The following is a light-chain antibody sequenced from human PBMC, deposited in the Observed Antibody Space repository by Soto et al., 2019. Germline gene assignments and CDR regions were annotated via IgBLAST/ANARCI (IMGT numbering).Light chain of an antibody. V-gene: IGLV2-23*01. J-gene: IGLJ1*01. Sequence: QSALTQPASVSGSPGQSITISCTGTSSDVGRYNIVSCYQQHPGKAPKLMIYEGSKRPSGVSNRFSGSKSGNTASLTISGLQAEDEADYYCCSYAGSSTDVFGTGTKLTVL. CDR2: EGS. CDR1: SSDVGRYNI. CDR3: CSYAGSSTDV.